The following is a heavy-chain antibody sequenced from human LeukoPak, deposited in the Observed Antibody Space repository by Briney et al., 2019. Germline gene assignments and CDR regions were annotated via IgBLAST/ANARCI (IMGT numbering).Heavy chain of an antibody. CDR2: IYTSRST. CDR3: ARDYGSGSYYRRLFAFDI. Sequence: SETLSLTCTVSGGSISSYYWSWIRQPAGKGLEWIGRIYTSRSTNYNPSLKSRVTTSVDTSKNQFSLKLSSVTAADTAVYYCARDYGSGSYYRRLFAFDIWGQGTMVTVSS. D-gene: IGHD3-10*01. V-gene: IGHV4-4*07. CDR1: GGSISSYY. J-gene: IGHJ3*02.